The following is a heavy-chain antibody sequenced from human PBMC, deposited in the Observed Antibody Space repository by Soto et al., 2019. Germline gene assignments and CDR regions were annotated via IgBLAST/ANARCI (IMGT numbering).Heavy chain of an antibody. Sequence: DSSRGLECVSYISSSSSYTNYADSVKGRFTISRDNAKNSLYLQMNSLRAEDTAVYYCARHYDFWSRYYNRVFEYRGKRTLVTVSS. J-gene: IGHJ4*02. CDR2: ISSSSSYT. V-gene: IGHV3-11*06. CDR3: ARHYDFWSRYYNRVFEY. D-gene: IGHD3-3*01.